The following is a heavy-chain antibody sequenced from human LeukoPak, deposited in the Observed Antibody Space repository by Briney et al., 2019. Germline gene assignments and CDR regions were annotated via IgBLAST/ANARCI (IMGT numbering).Heavy chain of an antibody. J-gene: IGHJ6*03. V-gene: IGHV3-9*01. CDR2: ISWNSGSI. CDR1: GFTFDDYA. D-gene: IGHD3-10*01. Sequence: GGSLRLSCAASGFTFDDYAMHWVRQAPGKGLEWVSGISWNSGSIGYADSVKGRFTISRDNAKNSLYLQVNSLRAEDTALYYCAKDSVLLWFGEGYMDVWGKGTTVTISS. CDR3: AKDSVLLWFGEGYMDV.